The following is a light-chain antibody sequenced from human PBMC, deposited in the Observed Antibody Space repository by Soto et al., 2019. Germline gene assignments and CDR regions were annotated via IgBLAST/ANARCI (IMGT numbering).Light chain of an antibody. J-gene: IGKJ5*01. Sequence: DIQMTQSPSSLSASVGDRVTITCRASQGISNYLAWYQQKPGKVPTLLIYAASTLQSGVPSRFSGSGSGTDFTLTISSPQPEDVATYYCQKYNSAPFTIGQGTRLEIK. CDR3: QKYNSAPFT. CDR1: QGISNY. CDR2: AAS. V-gene: IGKV1-27*01.